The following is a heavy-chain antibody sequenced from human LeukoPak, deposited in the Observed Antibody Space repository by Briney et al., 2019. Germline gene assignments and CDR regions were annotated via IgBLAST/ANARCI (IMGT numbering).Heavy chain of an antibody. J-gene: IGHJ6*02. CDR1: GGSISSYY. Sequence: PSETLSLTCTVSGGSISSYYWSWIRQPAGKGLEWIGRIYTSGSTNYNPSLKSRVTMSVDTSKNQFSLKLSSVTAADTAVYYCARGGERKGFGYYYGMDVWGQGTTVTVSS. D-gene: IGHD3-10*01. V-gene: IGHV4-4*07. CDR3: ARGGERKGFGYYYGMDV. CDR2: IYTSGST.